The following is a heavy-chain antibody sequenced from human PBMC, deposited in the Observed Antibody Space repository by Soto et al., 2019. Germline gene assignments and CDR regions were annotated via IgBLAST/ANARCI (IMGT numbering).Heavy chain of an antibody. CDR1: GGSISSGDYY. V-gene: IGHV4-61*08. Sequence: SETLSLTCTVSGGSISSGDYYWSWIRQPPGKGLEWIGYIYYSGSTNYNPSLKSRVTISVDTSKNQFSLKLSSVTAADTAVYYCASQLGYCSGGSCYSRYYYYYMDVWGKGTTVTVSS. D-gene: IGHD2-15*01. CDR2: IYYSGST. J-gene: IGHJ6*03. CDR3: ASQLGYCSGGSCYSRYYYYYMDV.